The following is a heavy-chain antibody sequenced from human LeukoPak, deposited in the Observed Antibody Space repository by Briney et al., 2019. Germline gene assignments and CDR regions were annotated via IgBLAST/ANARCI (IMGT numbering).Heavy chain of an antibody. CDR3: ARRNTAMVAGLDY. V-gene: IGHV1-8*01. D-gene: IGHD5-18*01. CDR2: MNPNSGNT. CDR1: GYTFTTYD. J-gene: IGHJ4*02. Sequence: ASVKVSCKASGYTFTTYDINLVRQATAQGLEWVGWMNPNSGNTGYAQKFPGRVTMTRNTSISTAFMELSGLRSEDTAVYFCARRNTAMVAGLDYWGQGSLVTVSS.